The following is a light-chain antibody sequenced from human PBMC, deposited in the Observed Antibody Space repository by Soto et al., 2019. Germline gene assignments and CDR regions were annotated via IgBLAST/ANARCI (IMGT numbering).Light chain of an antibody. CDR1: QSISSW. J-gene: IGKJ5*01. CDR3: LQDFNYFS. Sequence: DIQMTQSPSTLSASVGDRVTITCRASQSISSWLAWYQQKPGKAPKLLIYAASTLQSGVPSRFSGSGFGTDFTLTISSLQPEDFATYYCLQDFNYFSFGQGTRLEIK. V-gene: IGKV1-5*01. CDR2: AAS.